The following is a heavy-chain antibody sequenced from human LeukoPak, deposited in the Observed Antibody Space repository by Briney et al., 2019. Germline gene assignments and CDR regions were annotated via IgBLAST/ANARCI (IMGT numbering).Heavy chain of an antibody. V-gene: IGHV3-7*03. CDR2: IKRDGSEK. J-gene: IGHJ4*02. D-gene: IGHD6-19*01. CDR1: GFTFNSYW. CDR3: ARLGPASSGWPESFDY. Sequence: GGSLRLSCAASGFTFNSYWMNWVRQAPGKGLEWVANIKRDGSEKYYVDSVKGRFTISRDNAKNSLDLQMNSLRVEDTAVYYCARLGPASSGWPESFDYWGQETLVTVSS.